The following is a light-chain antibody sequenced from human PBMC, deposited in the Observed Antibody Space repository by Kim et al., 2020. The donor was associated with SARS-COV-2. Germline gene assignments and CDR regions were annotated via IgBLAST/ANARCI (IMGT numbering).Light chain of an antibody. CDR1: DSNIGTNT. CDR2: SND. Sequence: ELTQPPSASGTPGQRVTISCSGSDSNIGTNTVNWYQQIPGTAPKLLIYSNDHRPSGDPDRFSGSKSGTSASLAISGLQSGDEADYYCSAWDDSLNANVFGSGTKVTVL. V-gene: IGLV1-44*01. J-gene: IGLJ1*01. CDR3: SAWDDSLNANV.